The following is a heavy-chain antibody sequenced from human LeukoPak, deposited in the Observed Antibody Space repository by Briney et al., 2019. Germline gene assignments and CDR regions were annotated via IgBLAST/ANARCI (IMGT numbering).Heavy chain of an antibody. CDR3: ARDLGVGYDILSGSPRDY. V-gene: IGHV1-46*01. CDR1: GYIFTSYY. Sequence: GASVKVSCKASGYIFTSYYMYWVRQAPGQGLEWMGIINPSGGSIRYAQKFQGRVTMTRDTSISTAYMELSRLRSDDTAVYYCARDLGVGYDILSGSPRDYWGQGTLVTVSS. D-gene: IGHD3-9*01. J-gene: IGHJ4*02. CDR2: INPSGGSI.